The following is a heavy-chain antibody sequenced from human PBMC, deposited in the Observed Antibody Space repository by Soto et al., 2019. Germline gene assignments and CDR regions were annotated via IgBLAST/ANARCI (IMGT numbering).Heavy chain of an antibody. CDR3: AIDDEGGSDCDLGY. D-gene: IGHD1-26*01. Sequence: QVQLVESGGGVVQPGRSLTLSCAASGFTFSSYVIHWVRQTPDKGLEWVAFISRDGSKAYYAYSVKGRFTISRDNSKNTLYLEMNSLRAEDSAVYYCAIDDEGGSDCDLGYWGQGTLVTVSS. CDR2: ISRDGSKA. CDR1: GFTFSSYV. J-gene: IGHJ4*02. V-gene: IGHV3-30-3*01.